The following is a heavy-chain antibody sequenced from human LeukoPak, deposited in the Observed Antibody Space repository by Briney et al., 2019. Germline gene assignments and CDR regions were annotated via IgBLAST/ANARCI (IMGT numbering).Heavy chain of an antibody. V-gene: IGHV4-39*02. CDR2: IYYSGST. D-gene: IGHD3-10*01. Sequence: SETLSLTCTVSGGSISSSSYYWGWIRQPPGKGLEWIGSIYYSGSTYYNPSLESRVTISVDTSKNQFSLKLSSVTAADTAVYYCARDGSDGMDVWGQGTTVTVSS. CDR1: GGSISSSSYY. CDR3: ARDGSDGMDV. J-gene: IGHJ6*02.